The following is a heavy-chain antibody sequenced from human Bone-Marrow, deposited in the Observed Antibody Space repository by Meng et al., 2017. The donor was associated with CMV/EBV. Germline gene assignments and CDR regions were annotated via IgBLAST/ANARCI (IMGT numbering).Heavy chain of an antibody. Sequence: CKASGGTFISYTISWVRQAPGQGLEWMGRIIPILGIANYAQKFQGRVTITADKSTSTAYMELSSLRSEDTAVYYCASSTSVTGFGYWGQGTLVTVSS. CDR1: GGTFISYT. CDR3: ASSTSVTGFGY. CDR2: IIPILGIA. V-gene: IGHV1-69*02. J-gene: IGHJ4*02. D-gene: IGHD2-2*01.